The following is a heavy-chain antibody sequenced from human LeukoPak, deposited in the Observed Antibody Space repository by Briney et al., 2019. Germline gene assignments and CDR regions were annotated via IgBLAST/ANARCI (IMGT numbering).Heavy chain of an antibody. CDR3: AGQLELNLAY. CDR2: INPNSGGT. D-gene: IGHD1-7*01. J-gene: IGHJ4*02. CDR1: GYTFTGYY. V-gene: IGHV1-2*02. Sequence: GASVKVSCKASGYTFTGYYIHWVRQAPGQGLEWMGWINPNSGGTNYAPKYQGRVTMTRDTSISTAYMELSRLRSDDTAVYYCAGQLELNLAYWGQGTLVTVSS.